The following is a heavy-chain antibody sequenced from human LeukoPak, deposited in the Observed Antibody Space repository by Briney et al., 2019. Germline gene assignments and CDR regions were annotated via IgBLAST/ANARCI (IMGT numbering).Heavy chain of an antibody. D-gene: IGHD2-2*01. J-gene: IGHJ6*02. CDR2: IKQDGSEK. Sequence: GGSLRLSCAASGFTFSSYWMSWVRQAPGKGLEWVANIKQDGSEKYYVDSVKGRFTISRDNAKNSLYLQMNSLRAEDTAVYYCARPIVVVPAATRGYYYYYGMDVWGQGTTVTVSS. V-gene: IGHV3-7*01. CDR3: ARPIVVVPAATRGYYYYYGMDV. CDR1: GFTFSSYW.